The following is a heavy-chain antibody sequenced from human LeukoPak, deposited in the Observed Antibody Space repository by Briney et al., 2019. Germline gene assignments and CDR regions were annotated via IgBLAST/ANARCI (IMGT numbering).Heavy chain of an antibody. CDR3: ARGGRTSYYFDS. CDR2: INNDGSST. CDR1: GFTFSSYW. D-gene: IGHD1-14*01. J-gene: IGHJ4*02. V-gene: IGHV3-74*01. Sequence: GGSLRLSCAASGFTFSSYWMHWVRQAPGKGLVWVSRINNDGSSTSYADSVRGRFTISRDNAKKSLYLQMDSLRAEDTALYFCARGGRTSYYFDSWGQGILVTVSS.